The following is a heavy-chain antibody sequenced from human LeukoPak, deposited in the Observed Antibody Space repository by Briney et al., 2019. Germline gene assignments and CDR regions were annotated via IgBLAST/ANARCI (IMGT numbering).Heavy chain of an antibody. J-gene: IGHJ4*02. CDR3: ARDAVVAAVYLSGIDY. D-gene: IGHD2-15*01. Sequence: PGRSLRLSCAASGFTFSSYAMHWVRQAPGKGLEWVAVISYDGSNKYYADSVKGRFTISRDNSKNTLYLQMNSLRAEDTAVYYCARDAVVAAVYLSGIDYWGQGALVTVSS. CDR2: ISYDGSNK. CDR1: GFTFSSYA. V-gene: IGHV3-30-3*01.